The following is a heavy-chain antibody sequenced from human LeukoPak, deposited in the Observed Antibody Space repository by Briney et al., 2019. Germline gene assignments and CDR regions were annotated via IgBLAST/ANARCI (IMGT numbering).Heavy chain of an antibody. D-gene: IGHD2-2*02. Sequence: GGSLRLSCAASGFTFSSYAMSWVRQAPGKGLEWVSAISGSGGSAYYADSVKGRFTISRDNSKNTLYLQMNSLRAEDTAVYYCANAVYCSSTSCYSPYWGQGTLVTVSS. CDR2: ISGSGGSA. CDR3: ANAVYCSSTSCYSPY. J-gene: IGHJ4*02. V-gene: IGHV3-23*01. CDR1: GFTFSSYA.